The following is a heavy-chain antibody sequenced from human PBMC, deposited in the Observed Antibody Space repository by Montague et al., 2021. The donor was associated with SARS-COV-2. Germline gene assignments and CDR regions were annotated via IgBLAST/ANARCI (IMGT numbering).Heavy chain of an antibody. CDR2: IWYDGSNK. J-gene: IGHJ6*02. CDR1: GFPFSSYG. V-gene: IGHV3-33*01. CDR3: ARVVGANYGMDV. Sequence: SLSLSFSASGFPFSSYGMHWVRQAPGKGLEWVAVIWYDGSNKYYADSVKGRFTISRDNSKNTPYLQMNSLRAEDTAVYYCARVVGANYGMDVWGQGTTVTVSS. D-gene: IGHD3-10*01.